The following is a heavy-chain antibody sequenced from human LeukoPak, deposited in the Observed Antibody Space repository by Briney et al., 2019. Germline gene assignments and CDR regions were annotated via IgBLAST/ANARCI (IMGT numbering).Heavy chain of an antibody. CDR1: GGSFSGYY. D-gene: IGHD2-2*01. Sequence: SETLSLTCAVYGGSFSGYYWSWIRQPPGKGLEWIGEINHSGSTNYHPSLKSRVTISVDTSKNQFSLKLSSVTAADTAVYYCARGNVVVPAALYYFDYWGQGTLVTVSS. CDR2: INHSGST. CDR3: ARGNVVVPAALYYFDY. V-gene: IGHV4-34*01. J-gene: IGHJ4*02.